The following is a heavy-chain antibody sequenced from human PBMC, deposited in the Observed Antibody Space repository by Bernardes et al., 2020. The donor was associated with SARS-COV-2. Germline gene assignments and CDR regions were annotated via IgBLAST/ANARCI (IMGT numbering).Heavy chain of an antibody. V-gene: IGHV1-18*01. CDR3: APEGYTYGLPDY. Sequence: ASVKVSCKASGYTFTAYAFSWVRQAPGQGLEWMGWISAYNGNTNYAQKLQGRVTMSTDTSTSTAYMELRSLTSDDTAVYYCAPEGYTYGLPDYWGQGTLVTVSS. D-gene: IGHD5-18*01. CDR2: ISAYNGNT. CDR1: GYTFTAYA. J-gene: IGHJ4*02.